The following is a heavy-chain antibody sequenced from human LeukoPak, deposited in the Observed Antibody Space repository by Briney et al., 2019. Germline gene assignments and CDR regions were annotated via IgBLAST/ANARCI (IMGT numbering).Heavy chain of an antibody. CDR3: AKSYSGSYYVIDY. V-gene: IGHV3-66*01. J-gene: IGHJ4*02. Sequence: GGSLRLSCAASGFTVSSNYMNWVRQAPGRGLEWVSVLYSGGTTYYVDSVKGRFTISRDNSKNTLYLQMNSLRTEDTAVYYCAKSYSGSYYVIDYWGQGTLVTVSS. D-gene: IGHD1-26*01. CDR2: LYSGGTT. CDR1: GFTVSSNY.